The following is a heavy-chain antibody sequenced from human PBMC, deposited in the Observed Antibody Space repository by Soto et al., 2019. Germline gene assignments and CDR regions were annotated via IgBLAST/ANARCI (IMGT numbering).Heavy chain of an antibody. CDR2: ISWDGADT. CDR1: GFPFDDYS. D-gene: IGHD1-1*01. CDR3: TRTQNWYFDN. V-gene: IGHV3-43*01. Sequence: GGSLRLSCAASGFPFDDYSMNWVRQVPGKGLEWVSLISWDGADTYYADSVKGRFTISRDNSKNTLYLQVNSLRADDTAVYYCTRTQNWYFDNWGQGTLVTVSS. J-gene: IGHJ4*02.